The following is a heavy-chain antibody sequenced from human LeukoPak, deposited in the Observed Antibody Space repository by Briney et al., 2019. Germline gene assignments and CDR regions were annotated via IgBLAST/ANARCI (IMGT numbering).Heavy chain of an antibody. Sequence: SVKVSCKASGGTFSSYAISWVRQAPGQGLEWMGGIIPIFGTANYAQKFQGRVTITADEPTSTAYMELSSLRSEDTAVYYCARAIFGVVIHFDYWGQGTLVTVSS. J-gene: IGHJ4*02. CDR3: ARAIFGVVIHFDY. CDR2: IIPIFGTA. CDR1: GGTFSSYA. V-gene: IGHV1-69*13. D-gene: IGHD3-3*01.